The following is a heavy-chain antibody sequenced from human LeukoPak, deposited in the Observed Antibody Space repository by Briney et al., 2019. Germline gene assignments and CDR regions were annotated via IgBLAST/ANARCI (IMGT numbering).Heavy chain of an antibody. CDR3: ARVGSYGYFDY. V-gene: IGHV4-59*01. CDR1: GGSISSYY. CDR2: IYYSGST. D-gene: IGHD1-26*01. Sequence: SETLSLTCTVSGGSISSYYWSWIRQPPGKGPEWIGYIYYSGSTNYNPSLKSRVTISVDTSKNQFSLKLSSVTAADTAVYYCARVGSYGYFDYWGQGTLVTVSS. J-gene: IGHJ4*02.